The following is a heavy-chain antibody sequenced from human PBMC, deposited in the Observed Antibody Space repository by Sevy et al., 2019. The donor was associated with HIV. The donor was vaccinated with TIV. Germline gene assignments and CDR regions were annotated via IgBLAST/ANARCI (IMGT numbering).Heavy chain of an antibody. D-gene: IGHD2-2*01. J-gene: IGHJ3*02. CDR2: INQDGSDR. CDR1: TVIFSDHW. Sequence: GGSLRLSCAASTVIFSDHWMTWVRQAPGKGLEWVANINQDGSDRHYVDSGKGRFNIYRDNARQSVLLQMNSLRVEDTAVYYCARVDCGSITCQGRDPFDIWGQGTTVTVSS. V-gene: IGHV3-7*03. CDR3: ARVDCGSITCQGRDPFDI.